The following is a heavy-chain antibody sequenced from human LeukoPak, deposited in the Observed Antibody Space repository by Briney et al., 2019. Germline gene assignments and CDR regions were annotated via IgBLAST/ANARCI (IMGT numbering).Heavy chain of an antibody. Sequence: QAGGSLRLSCAASGFTFSSYGMHWVRQAPGKGLEWVAFIRYDGSNKYYADSVKGRFTISRDNSKNTLYLQMNSLRAEDTAVYYCAKDTWIQLWLPVSGFDYWGQGTLVTVSS. D-gene: IGHD5-18*01. V-gene: IGHV3-30*02. CDR3: AKDTWIQLWLPVSGFDY. CDR1: GFTFSSYG. J-gene: IGHJ4*02. CDR2: IRYDGSNK.